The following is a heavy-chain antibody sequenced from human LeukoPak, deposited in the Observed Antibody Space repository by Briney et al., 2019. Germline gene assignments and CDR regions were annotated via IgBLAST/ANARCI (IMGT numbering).Heavy chain of an antibody. J-gene: IGHJ4*02. D-gene: IGHD1-7*01. Sequence: GGSLRLSCAASGFTFSSYGMHWVRQAPGKGLEWVAFIRYDGSDKDYVDSVKGRFTISRDNSKNTLYLQMNSLRAEDTAVYYCAKDRDKGNYYFDYWGQGTMVTVSS. CDR1: GFTFSSYG. CDR2: IRYDGSDK. CDR3: AKDRDKGNYYFDY. V-gene: IGHV3-30*02.